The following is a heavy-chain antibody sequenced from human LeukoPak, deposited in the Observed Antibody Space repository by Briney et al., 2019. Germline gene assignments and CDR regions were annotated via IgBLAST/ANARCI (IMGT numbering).Heavy chain of an antibody. CDR1: GFTFSSYW. Sequence: GGSLRLSCAASGFTFSSYWMHWVRQSPGKGLVWVSRINSDGSSTSYADSVKGRVTISRDNAKNTLYLQMNSLRAEDTAVYYCARGRSLKGYFDYWGQGTQVTVSS. V-gene: IGHV3-74*01. CDR2: INSDGSST. J-gene: IGHJ4*02. CDR3: ARGRSLKGYFDY.